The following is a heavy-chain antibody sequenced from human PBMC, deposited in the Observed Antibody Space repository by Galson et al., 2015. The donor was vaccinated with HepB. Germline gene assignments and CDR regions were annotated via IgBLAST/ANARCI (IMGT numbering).Heavy chain of an antibody. J-gene: IGHJ3*02. CDR2: ISSSSSTI. CDR3: ARDFWSGNDAFDI. Sequence: SLRLSCAASGFAFSSYSMNWVRQAPGKGLEWVSYISSSSSTIYYADSVKGRFTISRDNAKNSLYLQMNSLRDEDTAVYYCARDFWSGNDAFDIWGQGTMDTVSS. CDR1: GFAFSSYS. V-gene: IGHV3-48*02. D-gene: IGHD3-3*01.